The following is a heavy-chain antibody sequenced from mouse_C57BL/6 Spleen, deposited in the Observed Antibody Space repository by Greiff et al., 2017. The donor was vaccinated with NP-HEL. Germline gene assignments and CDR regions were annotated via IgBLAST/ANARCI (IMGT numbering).Heavy chain of an antibody. J-gene: IGHJ3*01. D-gene: IGHD3-1*01. V-gene: IGHV1-81*01. CDR1: GYTFTSSG. CDR3: ARSGNEDWFAY. CDR2: IYPRSGNT. Sequence: HVHVKQSGAELARPGASVKLSCKASGYTFTSSGISWVKQRTGQGLEWIGEIYPRSGNTYYNEKFKGKATLTADKSSSTAYMELRSLTSEDSAVYFCARSGNEDWFAYWGQGTLVTVSA.